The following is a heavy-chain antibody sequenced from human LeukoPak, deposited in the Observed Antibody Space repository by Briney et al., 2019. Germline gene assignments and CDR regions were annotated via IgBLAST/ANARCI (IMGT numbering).Heavy chain of an antibody. V-gene: IGHV1-2*02. CDR2: INPNSGGT. Sequence: ASVKVSCKASGYTFTGYYMHWVRQAPGQGLEWMGWINPNSGGTNYAQKFQGRVTMTRDTSISTAYMELSRLRSDDTAVYYCARVAAAGTTPDYWGQGTLVIVSS. D-gene: IGHD6-13*01. J-gene: IGHJ4*02. CDR3: ARVAAAGTTPDY. CDR1: GYTFTGYY.